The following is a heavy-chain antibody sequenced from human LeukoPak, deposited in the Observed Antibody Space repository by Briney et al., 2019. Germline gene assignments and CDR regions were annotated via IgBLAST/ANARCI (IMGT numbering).Heavy chain of an antibody. Sequence: SETLSLTCAVYGGSFSGYYWRWLRQPPGGGLEWLGYIYYSGATAYNPSLRSRVTLSVDTSKNQFSLQLRSVTTADTAVYYCVRGPYGASISKWFVPWGQGTQVIVSP. V-gene: IGHV4-34*11. J-gene: IGHJ5*02. D-gene: IGHD4/OR15-4a*01. CDR3: VRGPYGASISKWFVP. CDR1: GGSFSGYY. CDR2: IYYSGAT.